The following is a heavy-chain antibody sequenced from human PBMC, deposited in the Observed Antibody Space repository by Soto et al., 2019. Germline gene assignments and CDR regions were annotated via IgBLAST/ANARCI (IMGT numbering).Heavy chain of an antibody. J-gene: IGHJ1*01. CDR1: GFTFNSYG. D-gene: IGHD1-7*01. CDR3: ARDSRYNWNSAEYFQH. CDR2: IWYDGSNK. V-gene: IGHV3-33*01. Sequence: QVQLVESGGGVVQPGRSLRLSCAASGFTFNSYGMHWVRQAPGKGLEWVAVIWYDGSNKYYADSVKGRFTISRDNSKNTLCLQMNSLRAEDTAVYYCARDSRYNWNSAEYFQHWGQGTLVTVSS.